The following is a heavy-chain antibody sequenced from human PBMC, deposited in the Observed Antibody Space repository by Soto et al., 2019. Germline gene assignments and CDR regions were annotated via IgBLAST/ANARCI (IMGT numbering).Heavy chain of an antibody. V-gene: IGHV3-23*01. Sequence: SGGSLRLSCAASRFTFSNYAMTWVRQAPGKGLEWVSTVTGRSGGTYYADSVKGRFTISRDNAKNSLYLQMNSLRAEDTAVYYCARTADFWSGSYQVFYFHDWGQGTLVTVSS. J-gene: IGHJ4*02. CDR2: VTGRSGGT. CDR1: RFTFSNYA. CDR3: ARTADFWSGSYQVFYFHD. D-gene: IGHD3-3*01.